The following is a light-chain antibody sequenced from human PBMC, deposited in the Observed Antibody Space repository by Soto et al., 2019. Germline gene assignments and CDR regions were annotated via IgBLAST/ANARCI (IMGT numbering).Light chain of an antibody. V-gene: IGKV4-1*01. J-gene: IGKJ1*01. CDR1: QSVLYSSNNRNY. CDR3: QQYYSTPPT. Sequence: DIVMTQSPDSLAVSLGERATINCKSSQSVLYSSNNRNYLAWYQQKPGQPPKLLIYWASTRESGVPDRFSGSGSETDFTLTISRLPAEDVAVYYCQQYYSTPPTFGQGTKVEIK. CDR2: WAS.